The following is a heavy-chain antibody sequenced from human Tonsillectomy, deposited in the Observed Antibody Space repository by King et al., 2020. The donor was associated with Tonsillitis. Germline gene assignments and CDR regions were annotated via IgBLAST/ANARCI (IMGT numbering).Heavy chain of an antibody. J-gene: IGHJ4*01. V-gene: IGHV3-15*01. CDR1: GCIFTNAW. CDR3: TTGARTKGSDY. D-gene: IGHD1-7*01. CDR2: IKSKTDGETT. Sequence: QLVESGGGLVKPGGSLRLSCAASGCIFTNAWMSWVRQAPGKGLEWVGRIKSKTDGETTDYAAPVTGRFTISRDDLKNTLYLQMNSLKTEDTAVYYCTTGARTKGSDYWGQGTLVTVSS.